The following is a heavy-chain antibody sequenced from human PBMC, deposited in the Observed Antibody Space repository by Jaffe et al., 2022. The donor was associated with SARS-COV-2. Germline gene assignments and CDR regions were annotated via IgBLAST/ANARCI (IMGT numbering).Heavy chain of an antibody. D-gene: IGHD6-19*01. J-gene: IGHJ4*02. CDR3: AKGLGSGWYGAYYFDY. CDR2: ISWNSGSI. V-gene: IGHV3-9*01. CDR1: GFTFDDYA. Sequence: EVQLVESGGGLVQPGRSLRLSCAASGFTFDDYAMHWVRQAPGKGLEWVSGISWNSGSIGYADSVKGRFTISRDNAKNSLYLQMNSLRAEDTALYYCAKGLGSGWYGAYYFDYWGQGTLVTVSS.